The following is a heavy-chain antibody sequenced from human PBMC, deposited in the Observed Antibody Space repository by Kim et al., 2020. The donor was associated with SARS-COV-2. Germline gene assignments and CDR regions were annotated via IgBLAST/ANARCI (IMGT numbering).Heavy chain of an antibody. Sequence: ASVKVSCKASGYTFTSYYMHWVRQAPGQGLEWMGIINPSGGSTSYAQKXXGXXTXTXXTAXXXVYXXLSSLRSEDTAVXXXXXEKWDYGDYPLYYYXYGMDVXXXGTXXXVSS. CDR3: XXEKWDYGDYPLYYYXYGMDV. CDR2: INPSGGST. D-gene: IGHD4-17*01. J-gene: IGHJ6*01. V-gene: IGHV1-46*01. CDR1: GYTFTSYY.